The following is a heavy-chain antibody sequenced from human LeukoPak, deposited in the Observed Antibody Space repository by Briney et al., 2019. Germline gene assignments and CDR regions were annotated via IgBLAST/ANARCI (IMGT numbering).Heavy chain of an antibody. Sequence: SETLSLTCTVSDYSIGSGYSWGWIRQPPGKGLEWIATISHDGTTFYNPSLKSRVTMTLDTSRNQFSLRLSSVTAADTAVYYCARDLSVYYYYYFDFWGQGTLVIVSS. J-gene: IGHJ4*02. CDR3: ARDLSVYYYYYFDF. CDR1: DYSIGSGYS. CDR2: ISHDGTT. D-gene: IGHD3-22*01. V-gene: IGHV4-38-2*02.